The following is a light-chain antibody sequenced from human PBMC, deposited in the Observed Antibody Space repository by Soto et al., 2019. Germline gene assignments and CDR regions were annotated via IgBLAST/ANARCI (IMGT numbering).Light chain of an antibody. Sequence: DIPMIQSPSTLSASVGDRVTITCRASQSISSWLAWYQQKPGKAPKVLIYDASSLATGVPSRFSASGSGTEFTLTISSLQPDDFATYYCQQYNSYPWTFGQGTKVEIK. CDR2: DAS. V-gene: IGKV1-5*01. CDR1: QSISSW. CDR3: QQYNSYPWT. J-gene: IGKJ1*01.